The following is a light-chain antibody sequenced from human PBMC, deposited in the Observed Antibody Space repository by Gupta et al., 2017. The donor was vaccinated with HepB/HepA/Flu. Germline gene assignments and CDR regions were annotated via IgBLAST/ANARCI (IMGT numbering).Light chain of an antibody. J-gene: IGLJ2*01. Sequence: QSVLTQPPSLSGAPGHRVTISCTGSSSNIGAAYDVQWYQQLPGTAPKLLIYGNINRPSGVPDRFSGSKSGTSAALAITGLQAEDEADYHCQSYDIRLSGVIFGGGTKLTVL. CDR3: QSYDIRLSGVI. CDR2: GNI. V-gene: IGLV1-40*01. CDR1: SSNIGAAYD.